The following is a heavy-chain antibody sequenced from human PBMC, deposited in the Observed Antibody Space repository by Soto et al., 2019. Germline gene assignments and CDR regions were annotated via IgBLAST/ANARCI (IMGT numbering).Heavy chain of an antibody. Sequence: QVQLVQSGAEVKKPGSSVKVSCKASGGTFSRYTFTWVRQAPGQGLEWMGRIIPILDIPNYAQNFQGRGTITADKSTSTAYRELSSLTSDDTAVYYCASHFTGVLVLGTSPPGGDNYGWDVWGQGTTVTVSS. J-gene: IGHJ6*02. D-gene: IGHD2-8*02. CDR1: GGTFSRYT. CDR3: ASHFTGVLVLGTSPPGGDNYGWDV. CDR2: IIPILDIP. V-gene: IGHV1-69*02.